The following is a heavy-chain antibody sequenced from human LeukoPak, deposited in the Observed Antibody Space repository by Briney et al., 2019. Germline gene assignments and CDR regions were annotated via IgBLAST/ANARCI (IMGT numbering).Heavy chain of an antibody. CDR1: GFTFRNYA. J-gene: IGHJ4*02. CDR3: AKRGVVIRVILVGFHKEAYYFDS. D-gene: IGHD3-22*01. Sequence: GGSLRLSCAASGFTFRNYAMSWVRQAPGMGLEWVAGIGDSGGRTNYADSVKGRFTISRDNPKNTLYLQMNSLRAEDTAVYFCAKRGVVIRVILVGFHKEAYYFDSWGQGALVTVSS. V-gene: IGHV3-23*01. CDR2: IGDSGGRT.